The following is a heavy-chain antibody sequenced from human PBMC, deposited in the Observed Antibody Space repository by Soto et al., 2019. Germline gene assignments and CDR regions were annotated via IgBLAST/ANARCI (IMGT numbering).Heavy chain of an antibody. J-gene: IGHJ6*02. D-gene: IGHD2-2*01. Sequence: PGEALKISCKGSGYSFTSYWTGWVRQMPGKGLEGMGIIYPGDSDTRYSPSFQGQVTSSADKSISTAYLQWSSLKDSDTAMYYCARGGDIVLVPAAPPPYYYYGMDVWGQGTTVTVSS. V-gene: IGHV5-51*01. CDR2: IYPGDSDT. CDR3: ARGGDIVLVPAAPPPYYYYGMDV. CDR1: GYSFTSYW.